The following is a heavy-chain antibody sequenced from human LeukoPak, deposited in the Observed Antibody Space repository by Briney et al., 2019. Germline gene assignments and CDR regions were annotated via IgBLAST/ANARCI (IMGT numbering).Heavy chain of an antibody. CDR2: IWYDGSNK. CDR3: ARDGGGSYYGDAFDI. Sequence: PGGSLRLSCAASGFTFSSYGMHWVRRAPGKGLEWVAVIWYDGSNKYYADSVKGRFTISRDNSKNTLYLQMNSLRAEDTAVYYCARDGGGSYYGDAFDIWGQGTMVTVSS. D-gene: IGHD3-10*01. J-gene: IGHJ3*02. V-gene: IGHV3-33*01. CDR1: GFTFSSYG.